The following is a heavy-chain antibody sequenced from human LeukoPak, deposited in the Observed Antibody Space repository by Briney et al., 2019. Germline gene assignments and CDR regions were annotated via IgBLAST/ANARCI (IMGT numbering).Heavy chain of an antibody. V-gene: IGHV3-23*01. CDR1: GFTFNNYA. CDR2: ISDSGSST. Sequence: GGSLRLSCAASGFTFNNYAMSWVRPPPGKGLEWVSSISDSGSSTNYADSVKGRFNMSRDNSKNTLYLQMNSLRAEDTAVYYCAKLIGQEGATGDYWGQGTLVTVSS. D-gene: IGHD1-14*01. J-gene: IGHJ4*02. CDR3: AKLIGQEGATGDY.